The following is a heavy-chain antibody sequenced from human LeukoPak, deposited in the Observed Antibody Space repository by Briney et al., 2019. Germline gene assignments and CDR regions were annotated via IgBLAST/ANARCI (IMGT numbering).Heavy chain of an antibody. V-gene: IGHV3-21*01. CDR2: ISSSSSYI. D-gene: IGHD3-3*01. Sequence: GGSLRLSCAASGFTFSSYSMNWVRQAPGKGLEWVSSISSSSSYIYYADSVKGRFTISRDNAKNSLYLQMNSLRAEDTAVYYCARSFWSGYYAPQEYWGQGTLVTVSS. J-gene: IGHJ4*02. CDR1: GFTFSSYS. CDR3: ARSFWSGYYAPQEY.